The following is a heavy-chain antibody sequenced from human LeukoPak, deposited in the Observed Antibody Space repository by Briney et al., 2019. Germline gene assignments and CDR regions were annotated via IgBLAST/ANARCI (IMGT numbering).Heavy chain of an antibody. CDR3: ARDLATINGHYFDS. D-gene: IGHD5-24*01. Sequence: KPSETLSLTCSVSGGSISNINWWNWVRRYPRKGRQWGGQIYHNGVTNYNPSLNSGLTTSVDKSRKLFSFILPSVTAADTPVLFFARDLATINGHYFDSWGQGTLVTVSS. J-gene: IGHJ4*02. V-gene: IGHV4-4*02. CDR2: IYHNGVT. CDR1: GGSISNINW.